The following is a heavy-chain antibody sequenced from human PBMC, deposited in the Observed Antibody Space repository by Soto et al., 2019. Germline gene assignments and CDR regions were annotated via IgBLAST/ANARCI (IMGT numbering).Heavy chain of an antibody. CDR2: IIPILGIA. CDR1: GGTFSSYT. Sequence: QVQLVQSGAEVKKPGSSVKVSCKASGGTFSSYTISWVRQAPGQGLEWMGRIIPILGIANYAQKFQGRVTIVAAXSTSTAYMELSSLRSEDTAVYYCARGRQNPPHFDYWGQGTLVTVSS. V-gene: IGHV1-69*02. J-gene: IGHJ4*02. CDR3: ARGRQNPPHFDY. D-gene: IGHD1-1*01.